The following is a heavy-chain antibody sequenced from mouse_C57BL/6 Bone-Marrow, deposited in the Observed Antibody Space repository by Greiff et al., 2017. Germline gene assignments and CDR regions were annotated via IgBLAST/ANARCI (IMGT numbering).Heavy chain of an antibody. V-gene: IGHV1-7*01. CDR3: ARRGQLRLPPDFDY. CDR1: GYTFTSSW. CDR2: INPSSGYT. Sequence: QVQLQQSGAELAKPGASVKLSCKASGYTFTSSWMHWVKQRPGQGLEWIGYINPSSGYTKYNQKFKDKATLPADKSSSTAYMQLSSLTSEDSAVYYCARRGQLRLPPDFDYWGQGTTLTVSS. J-gene: IGHJ2*01. D-gene: IGHD3-2*02.